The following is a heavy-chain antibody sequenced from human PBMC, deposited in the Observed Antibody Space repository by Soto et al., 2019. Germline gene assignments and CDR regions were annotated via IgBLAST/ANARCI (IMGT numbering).Heavy chain of an antibody. Sequence: QVPLVQSGAEVKKPGSSVKVSCKASGGTFSSYAISWVRQAPGQGLEWMGGIIPIFGTANYAQKFQGRVTITADESTSTAYMELSSLRSEDTAVYYCASGRGLMGYCSGGSCRYWYFDLWGRGTLVTVSS. CDR1: GGTFSSYA. CDR2: IIPIFGTA. CDR3: ASGRGLMGYCSGGSCRYWYFDL. J-gene: IGHJ2*01. D-gene: IGHD2-15*01. V-gene: IGHV1-69*01.